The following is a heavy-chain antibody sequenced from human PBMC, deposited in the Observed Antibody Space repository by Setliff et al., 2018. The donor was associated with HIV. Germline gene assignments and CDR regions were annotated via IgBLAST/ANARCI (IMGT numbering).Heavy chain of an antibody. CDR3: AKSPNRYSPLDWFDP. CDR2: ISWNSGRI. Sequence: PGGSLRLSCAASGFTCDDYGMNWVLQVPGKGLEWVSGISWNSGRIGYATSVKGRFTISRDNAKNSLYLQMNSLRSEDTALYYCAKSPNRYSPLDWFDPWGQGTLVTVSS. D-gene: IGHD5-18*01. J-gene: IGHJ5*02. V-gene: IGHV3-9*01. CDR1: GFTCDDYG.